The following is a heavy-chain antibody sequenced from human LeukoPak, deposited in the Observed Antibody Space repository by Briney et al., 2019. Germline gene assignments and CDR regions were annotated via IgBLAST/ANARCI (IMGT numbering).Heavy chain of an antibody. Sequence: PGGSLRLSCAASGFTFSSYAMSWVRQAPGKGLEWVSAISGSGGSTYYADSVKGRFTISRDNSKNTLYLQMNSLRAEDTAVYYCAKSSYKSTASVVVPAAAAYWGQGTLVTVSS. V-gene: IGHV3-23*01. CDR3: AKSSYKSTASVVVPAAAAY. CDR1: GFTFSSYA. J-gene: IGHJ4*02. CDR2: ISGSGGST. D-gene: IGHD2-2*01.